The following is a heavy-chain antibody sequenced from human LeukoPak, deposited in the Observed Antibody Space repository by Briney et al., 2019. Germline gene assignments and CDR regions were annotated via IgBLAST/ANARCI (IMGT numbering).Heavy chain of an antibody. CDR2: ISSSGSTI. Sequence: PGGSLRLSCAASGFTFSSYEMNWVRQAPGKGLEWVSYISSSGSTIYYADSVKGRFTISRDNAKNSLYLQMNSLRAEDTAVYYCARLPYYDILDWFDPWGQGTLVTVSS. D-gene: IGHD3-9*01. CDR3: ARLPYYDILDWFDP. V-gene: IGHV3-48*03. J-gene: IGHJ5*02. CDR1: GFTFSSYE.